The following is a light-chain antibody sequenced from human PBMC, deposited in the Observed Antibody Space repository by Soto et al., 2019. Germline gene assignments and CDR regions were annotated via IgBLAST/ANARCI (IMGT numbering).Light chain of an antibody. CDR3: QQYNHYSSTT. CDR2: DAS. V-gene: IGKV1-5*01. J-gene: IGKJ2*01. Sequence: DLQMTQSPSTLSASVGDSVTITCRASQRIGRCLAWYQQKPGKATKLLIYDASTLQSGLPSRFSASGSGTEFTLNLTSVQADDFATYYCQQYNHYSSTTFGRGTKLEI. CDR1: QRIGRC.